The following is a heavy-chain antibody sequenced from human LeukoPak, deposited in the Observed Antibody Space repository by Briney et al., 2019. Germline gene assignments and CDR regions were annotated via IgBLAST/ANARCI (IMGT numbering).Heavy chain of an antibody. CDR1: GGTFSSYA. J-gene: IGHJ4*02. CDR3: AGARTWADGNFGY. V-gene: IGHV1-69*13. CDR2: IIPIFGTA. Sequence: SVKVSCKASGGTFSSYAISWVRQAPGQGLEWMGGIIPIFGTANYAQKFQGRVTITADESTSTAYMELSSLRSEDTAVYYCAGARTWADGNFGYWGQGTLVTVSS. D-gene: IGHD1-26*01.